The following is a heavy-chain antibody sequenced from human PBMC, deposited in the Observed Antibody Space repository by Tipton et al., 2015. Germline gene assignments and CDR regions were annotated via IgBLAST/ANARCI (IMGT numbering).Heavy chain of an antibody. CDR2: ISGSGGST. V-gene: IGHV3-23*01. Sequence: SLRLSCAASGFIFSNYGMHWVRQAPGKGLEWVSHISGSGGSTYKADSVKGRFFISRDNSKNTLYLQMNSLRAEDTALYFCAKDRGVVLPGTMHYSYYDMDVWGQGTTVTVSS. CDR3: AKDRGVVLPGTMHYSYYDMDV. D-gene: IGHD2-2*01. J-gene: IGHJ6*02. CDR1: GFIFSNYG.